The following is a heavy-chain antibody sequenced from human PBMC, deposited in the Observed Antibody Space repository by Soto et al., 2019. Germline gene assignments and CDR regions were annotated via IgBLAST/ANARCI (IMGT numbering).Heavy chain of an antibody. CDR2: IYHSGST. CDR3: AREIVVVPAAIGGWFDP. J-gene: IGHJ5*02. Sequence: SETLSLTCAVSGGSISSGGYSWSWIRQPPGKGLEWIGYIYHSGSTYYNPSLKSRVTISVDRSKNQFSLKLGSVTAADTAVYYCAREIVVVPAAIGGWFDPWGQGTLVTVSS. D-gene: IGHD2-2*01. V-gene: IGHV4-30-2*01. CDR1: GGSISSGGYS.